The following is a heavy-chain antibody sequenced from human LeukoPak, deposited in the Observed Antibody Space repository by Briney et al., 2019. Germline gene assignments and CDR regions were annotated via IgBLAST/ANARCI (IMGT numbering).Heavy chain of an antibody. CDR2: INPNSGST. D-gene: IGHD2-2*01. V-gene: IGHV1-8*01. Sequence: GASVKVSCTASGYPFNSYDINWVRQATGHGLEWMGWINPNSGSTDSAQKFQGRVTMTANTSIRTAYMERNNLRSEDTAVYYCARLVGCGSTNCYSPDNWFDPWGQGTLVTVSS. CDR1: GYPFNSYD. J-gene: IGHJ5*02. CDR3: ARLVGCGSTNCYSPDNWFDP.